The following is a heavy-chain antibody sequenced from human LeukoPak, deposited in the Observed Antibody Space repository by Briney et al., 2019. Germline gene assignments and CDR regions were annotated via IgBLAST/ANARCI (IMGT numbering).Heavy chain of an antibody. CDR3: TRRLTGYYITYYYYGMDV. J-gene: IGHJ6*02. CDR2: IRSKAYGGTT. CDR1: GFTFGDYA. V-gene: IGHV3-49*03. D-gene: IGHD3-9*01. Sequence: GGSLRLSCTASGFTFGDYAMSWFRQAPGKGLEWVGFIRSKAYGGTTEYAASVKGRFTISRDDSKSIAYLQMNSLKTEDTAVYYCTRRLTGYYITYYYYGMDVWGQGTTVTVSS.